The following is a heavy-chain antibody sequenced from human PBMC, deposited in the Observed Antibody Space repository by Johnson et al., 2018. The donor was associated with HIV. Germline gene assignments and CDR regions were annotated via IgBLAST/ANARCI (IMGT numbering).Heavy chain of an antibody. V-gene: IGHV3-23*04. CDR2: ISGSGGST. CDR3: AKEGYSSGWYGPPDAFDI. D-gene: IGHD6-19*01. Sequence: VQLVESGGGVVQPGRSLRLSCAASGFTFSSYAMSWVRQAPWKGLEWVSAISGSGGSTYSADSVKGRFTISRDNSKNTLYLQMNSLRAEDTAVYYCAKEGYSSGWYGPPDAFDIWGQGTMVTVSS. CDR1: GFTFSSYA. J-gene: IGHJ3*02.